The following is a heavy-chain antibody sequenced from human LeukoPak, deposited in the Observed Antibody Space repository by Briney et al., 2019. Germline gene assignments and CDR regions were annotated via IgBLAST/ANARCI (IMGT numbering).Heavy chain of an antibody. CDR2: INPSGGST. V-gene: IGHV1-46*01. Sequence: EASVKVSCKASGYTFTSYYMHWVRQAPGQGLEWMGIINPSGGSTSYAQKFQGRVTMTRDTSISTAYMELSRLRSDDTAVYYCATSLLNYYDSSGYRPSAARDAFDIWGQGTMVTVSS. CDR1: GYTFTSYY. J-gene: IGHJ3*02. D-gene: IGHD3-22*01. CDR3: ATSLLNYYDSSGYRPSAARDAFDI.